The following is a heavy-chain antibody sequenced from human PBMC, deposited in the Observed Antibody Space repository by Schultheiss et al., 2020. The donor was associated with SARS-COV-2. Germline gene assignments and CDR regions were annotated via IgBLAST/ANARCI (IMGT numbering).Heavy chain of an antibody. CDR3: ARGPAYCGGDCRDYYYGMDV. J-gene: IGHJ6*02. Sequence: LSLTCAASGFTFSSYSMNWVRQAPGKGLEWVSSISSSSSYIYYADSVKGRFTISRDNAKNSLYLQMNSLRAEDTAVYYCARGPAYCGGDCRDYYYGMDVWGQGTTVTVSS. V-gene: IGHV3-21*01. CDR2: ISSSSSYI. CDR1: GFTFSSYS. D-gene: IGHD2-21*02.